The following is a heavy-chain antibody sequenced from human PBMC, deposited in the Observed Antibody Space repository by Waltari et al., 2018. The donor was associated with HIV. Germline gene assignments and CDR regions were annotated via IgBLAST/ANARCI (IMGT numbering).Heavy chain of an antibody. CDR3: AREALYDSSGYYFDY. Sequence: EVQLVESGGGLVQPGGSLRLSCAASEFTFNNYWMTWVRQAPGKGLEWVANIKQDESEKYYVDSVKGRVTISRDNAKNSLFLQMNSLRAEDTAVYYCAREALYDSSGYYFDYWGQGTLVTVSS. V-gene: IGHV3-7*01. D-gene: IGHD3-22*01. CDR1: EFTFNNYW. J-gene: IGHJ4*02. CDR2: IKQDESEK.